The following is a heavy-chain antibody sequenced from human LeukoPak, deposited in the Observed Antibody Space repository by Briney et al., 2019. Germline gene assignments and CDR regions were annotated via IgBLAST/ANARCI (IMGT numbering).Heavy chain of an antibody. Sequence: PGGSLRLSCAASGFTFSTYTMNWVRQAPGKGLVWVSLINSDGSTAYADSVKGRFTISRDNAKNTLYLQMNSLRAEDTAVYYCAREYSTSWYFLDFWGQGTLVTVSS. CDR2: INSDGST. CDR3: AREYSTSWYFLDF. CDR1: GFTFSTYT. D-gene: IGHD6-13*01. J-gene: IGHJ4*02. V-gene: IGHV3-74*01.